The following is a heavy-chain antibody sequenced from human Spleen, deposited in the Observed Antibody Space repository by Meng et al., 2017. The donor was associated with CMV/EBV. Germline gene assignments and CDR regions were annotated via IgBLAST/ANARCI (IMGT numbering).Heavy chain of an antibody. J-gene: IGHJ5*02. CDR3: ARSTYYYDSSGYYHTPNWFDP. V-gene: IGHV1-18*04. D-gene: IGHD3-22*01. Sequence: ASVKVSCKASGYTFTGYYVHWLRQAPGQGLEWMGWINPNNGNTDYAQKLQGRVTMTTDTSTSTVYMELRSLRSDDTAVYYCARSTYYYDSSGYYHTPNWFDPWGQGTLVTVSS. CDR1: GYTFTGYY. CDR2: INPNNGNT.